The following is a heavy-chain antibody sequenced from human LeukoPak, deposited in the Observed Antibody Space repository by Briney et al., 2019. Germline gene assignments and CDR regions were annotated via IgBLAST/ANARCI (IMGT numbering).Heavy chain of an antibody. V-gene: IGHV3-33*01. CDR2: IWYDGSNK. D-gene: IGHD6-13*01. CDR1: GFTFSSYG. Sequence: PGGSLRLSCAASGFTFSSYGMHWVRQAPGEGLEWVAVIWYDGSNKYYADSVKGRFTISRDNSKNTLYLQMNSLRAEDTAVYYCARENVAAAGKAVDYWGQGTLVTVSS. CDR3: ARENVAAAGKAVDY. J-gene: IGHJ4*02.